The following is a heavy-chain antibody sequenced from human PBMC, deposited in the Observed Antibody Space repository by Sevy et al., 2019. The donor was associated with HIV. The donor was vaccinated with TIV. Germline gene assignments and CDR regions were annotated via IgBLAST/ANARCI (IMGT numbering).Heavy chain of an antibody. CDR3: VKTFAIFGVLMSPDFDP. D-gene: IGHD3-3*01. CDR2: IWYDGSYK. J-gene: IGHJ5*02. V-gene: IGHV3-33*06. CDR1: GFTFSNYG. Sequence: GGCLRLSCAASGFTFSNYGMHWVRQAPGKGLEWVAVIWYDGSYKYYADSVKGRFTISRDNTKSTLYLQMNSLRAEDTALYYSVKTFAIFGVLMSPDFDPWGQGTLVTVSS.